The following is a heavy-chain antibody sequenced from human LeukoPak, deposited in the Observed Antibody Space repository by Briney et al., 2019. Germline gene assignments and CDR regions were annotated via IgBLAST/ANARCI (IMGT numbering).Heavy chain of an antibody. J-gene: IGHJ4*02. D-gene: IGHD1-26*01. V-gene: IGHV3-30*18. CDR1: GFSFRNYG. CDR3: AKDGQVGATTYHDY. CDR2: ISFDGSNY. Sequence: PGGSLRLSCAASGFSFRNYGMHWVRQAPGKGLEWVAVISFDGSNYYYADSVKGRFTISRDNSKNTLYLQMNSLRPEDTAVYYCAKDGQVGATTYHDYWGQGTLVTVSS.